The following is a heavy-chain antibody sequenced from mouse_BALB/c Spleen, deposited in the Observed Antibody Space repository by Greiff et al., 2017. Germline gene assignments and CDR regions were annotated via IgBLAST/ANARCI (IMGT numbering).Heavy chain of an antibody. CDR3: ARNYGNYAWFAY. V-gene: IGHV14-3*02. CDR2: IDPANGNT. J-gene: IGHJ3*01. CDR1: GFNIKDTY. D-gene: IGHD2-1*01. Sequence: VHVKQSGAELVKPGASVKLSCTASGFNIKDTYMHWVKQRPEQGLEWIGRIDPANGNTKYDPKFQGKATITADTSSNTAYLQLSSLTSEDTAVYYCARNYGNYAWFAYWGQGTLVTVSA.